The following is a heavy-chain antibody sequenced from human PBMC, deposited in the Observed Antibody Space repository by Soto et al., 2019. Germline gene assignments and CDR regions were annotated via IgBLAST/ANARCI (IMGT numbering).Heavy chain of an antibody. J-gene: IGHJ5*02. Sequence: EVQLVESGGGLVQPGGSLRLSCAASAFTFSNYNMNWVRQAPGKGLEWVSYISSSSTIYYADSVKGRFTISRDNAKNSLYLQMNSLRAEDTAVYYCAREGDSSGWYNGFDPWGQGTRVTVSS. V-gene: IGHV3-48*01. D-gene: IGHD3-22*01. CDR1: AFTFSNYN. CDR3: AREGDSSGWYNGFDP. CDR2: ISSSSTI.